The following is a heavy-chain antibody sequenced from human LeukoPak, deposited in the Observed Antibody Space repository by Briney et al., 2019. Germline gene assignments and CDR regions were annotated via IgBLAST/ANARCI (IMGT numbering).Heavy chain of an antibody. CDR1: GFTFSRYN. CDR2: ISSTNSYI. CDR3: ARDDSSSWYASDY. J-gene: IGHJ4*02. D-gene: IGHD6-13*01. V-gene: IGHV3-21*01. Sequence: GGSLRLSCAASGFTFSRYNVNWVRQAPGKGLEWVSSISSTNSYISYADSVKGRFSISRDNAKNSLYLQMNSLRAEDTAVYFCARDDSSSWYASDYWGQGTLVAVSS.